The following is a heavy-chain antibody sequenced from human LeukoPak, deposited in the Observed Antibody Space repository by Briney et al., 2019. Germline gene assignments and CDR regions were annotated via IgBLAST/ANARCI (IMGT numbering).Heavy chain of an antibody. CDR1: GFTFSSYA. V-gene: IGHV3-23*01. Sequence: PGGSLRLSCAASGFTFSSYAMSWVRPAPGKGLEWVSAISGSGGSTYYADSLKGRFTISRDNSKNKLYMQMNSLRAEDTAVYYCAKTPGIAAAGPRTAGDYWGQGTLVTVSS. D-gene: IGHD6-13*01. J-gene: IGHJ4*02. CDR2: ISGSGGST. CDR3: AKTPGIAAAGPRTAGDY.